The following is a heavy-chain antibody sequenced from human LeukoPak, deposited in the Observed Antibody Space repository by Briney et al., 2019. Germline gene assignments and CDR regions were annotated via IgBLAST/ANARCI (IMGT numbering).Heavy chain of an antibody. CDR2: ISSSSYI. Sequence: GGSLRLSCAASGFTFSSYSMNWVRQAPGKGLEWVSSISSSSYIYYADSVKGRFTIFRDNAKNSLYLQMNSLRAEDTAVYYCARRISGTVVTRGTDNWFDPWGQGTLVTVSS. V-gene: IGHV3-21*01. D-gene: IGHD4-23*01. J-gene: IGHJ5*02. CDR1: GFTFSSYS. CDR3: ARRISGTVVTRGTDNWFDP.